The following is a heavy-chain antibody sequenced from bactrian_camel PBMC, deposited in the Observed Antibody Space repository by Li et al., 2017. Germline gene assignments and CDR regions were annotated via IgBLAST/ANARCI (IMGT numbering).Heavy chain of an antibody. CDR1: TSGFGINC. Sequence: HVQLVESGGGSVQAGGSLRLSCAASTSGFGINCMGWFRQAPGSMREAVAHISEGGGGTYNDAVKGRFTISEDTAKNTLYLQMNSLKPEDTAMYYCAANRLYGGSMSAPSAYRYWGQGTQVTVS. D-gene: IGHD6*01. V-gene: IGHV3S54*01. CDR3: AANRLYGGSMSAPSAYRY. J-gene: IGHJ4*01. CDR2: ISEGGGGT.